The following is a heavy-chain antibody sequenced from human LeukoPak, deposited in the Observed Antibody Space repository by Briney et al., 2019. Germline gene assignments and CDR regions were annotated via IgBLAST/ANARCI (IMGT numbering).Heavy chain of an antibody. D-gene: IGHD3-22*01. J-gene: IGHJ4*02. CDR1: GYTFTSYG. V-gene: IGHV1-18*01. CDR2: ISAYNGNT. Sequence: SSVKVSCKASGYTFTSYGIGWVRQAPGQGLEWMGWISAYNGNTNYAQKLQGRVTMTTDTSTSTAYMELRSLRSDDTAVYYCARDSEYYYDSSGYPPVDYWGQGTLVTVSS. CDR3: ARDSEYYYDSSGYPPVDY.